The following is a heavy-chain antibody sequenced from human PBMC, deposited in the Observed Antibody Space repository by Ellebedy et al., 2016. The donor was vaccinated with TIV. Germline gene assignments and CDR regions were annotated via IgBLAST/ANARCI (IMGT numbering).Heavy chain of an antibody. CDR1: GFTFSSYW. D-gene: IGHD3-10*01. V-gene: IGHV3-7*01. CDR2: IKQDGSEK. J-gene: IGHJ4*02. Sequence: GGSLRLXXAASGFTFSSYWMSWVRQAPGKGLEWVANIKQDGSEKYYVDSVKGRFTISGDNAKNSLYLQMNSLRAEDTAVYYCRFDYYGSGSTLDYWGQGTLVTVSS. CDR3: RFDYYGSGSTLDY.